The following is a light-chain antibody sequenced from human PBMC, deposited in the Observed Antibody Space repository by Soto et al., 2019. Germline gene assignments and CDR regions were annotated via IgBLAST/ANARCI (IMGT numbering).Light chain of an antibody. CDR2: GAS. Sequence: EIVMTQSPATLSVSPGERATLSCKASQSISIDVAWYQQKVGQAPRLLIYGASTTATGIPARFSGSGSGTEFTLTISSLQSEDFAVYNCQQYNKWPRTFGQGTKVDIK. CDR1: QSISID. CDR3: QQYNKWPRT. V-gene: IGKV3-15*01. J-gene: IGKJ2*01.